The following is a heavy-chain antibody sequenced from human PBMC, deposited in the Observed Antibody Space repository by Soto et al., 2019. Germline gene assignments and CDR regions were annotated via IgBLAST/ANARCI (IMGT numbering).Heavy chain of an antibody. CDR1: GFTFSDYS. CDR2: ISSSSTII. V-gene: IGHV3-11*01. Sequence: GGSLRLSCAASGFTFSDYSMSWIRQAPGKGLDWLSYISSSSTIIYYTDSVKGRFTVSRDNAKNSLYLQMNSLRADDTAMYYSATTMTYSPTEWGQGRKVTVSS. CDR3: ATTMTYSPTE. J-gene: IGHJ3*01. D-gene: IGHD2-15*01.